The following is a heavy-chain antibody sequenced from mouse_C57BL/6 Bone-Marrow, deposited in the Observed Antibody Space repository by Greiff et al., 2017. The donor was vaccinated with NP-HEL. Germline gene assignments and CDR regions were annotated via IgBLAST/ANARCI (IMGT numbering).Heavy chain of an antibody. CDR2: IYPRSGNT. CDR1: GYTFTSYG. V-gene: IGHV1-81*01. D-gene: IGHD1-1*01. CDR3: ARIYYYEGFAY. J-gene: IGHJ3*01. Sequence: SGAELARPGASVKLSCKASGYTFTSYGISWVKQRTGQGLEWIGEIYPRSGNTYYNEKFKGKATLTADKSSSTAYMELRSLTSEDSAVYFCARIYYYEGFAYWGQGTLVTVSA.